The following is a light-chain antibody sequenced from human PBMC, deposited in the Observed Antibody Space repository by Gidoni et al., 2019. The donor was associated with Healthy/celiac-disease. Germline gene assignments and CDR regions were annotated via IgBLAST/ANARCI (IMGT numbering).Light chain of an antibody. Sequence: EIVMTHSPATLSVSPGDRATLSCRASQSVSSNLAWYQQKPGQAPRLLIDGASTRATGIPGRFSGSGAGTEFTLTISSLQSEDFAVYDCQQYNNWPPITFGQGTRLEIK. J-gene: IGKJ5*01. V-gene: IGKV3-15*01. CDR3: QQYNNWPPIT. CDR2: GAS. CDR1: QSVSSN.